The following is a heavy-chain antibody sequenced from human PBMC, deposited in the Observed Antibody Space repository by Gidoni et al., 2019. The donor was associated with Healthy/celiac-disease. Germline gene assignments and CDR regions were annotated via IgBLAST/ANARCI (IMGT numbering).Heavy chain of an antibody. CDR1: GFTFISYS. CDR3: AREGFGSSRGFN. D-gene: IGHD6-13*01. Sequence: EVQLVESGGGLVQPGGSLRLSCAASGFTFISYSINWVRQGPGKGLEWVSYISSSSSTIYYADSVKGRFTISRDNAKNSLYLQMNSLRAEDTAVYYCAREGFGSSRGFNWGQGTLVTVSS. CDR2: ISSSSSTI. V-gene: IGHV3-48*01. J-gene: IGHJ4*02.